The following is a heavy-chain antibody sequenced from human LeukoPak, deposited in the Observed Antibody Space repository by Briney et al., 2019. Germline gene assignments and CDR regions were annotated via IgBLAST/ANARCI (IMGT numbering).Heavy chain of an antibody. J-gene: IGHJ4*02. CDR2: INHSGST. D-gene: IGHD5-18*01. Sequence: SETLSLTCAVYGGSFSGYYWSWIRQPPGKGLEWIGEINHSGSTNYNPSLKSRVTISVDTSKNQFSLKLSSVTAADTAVYYCATSKYNYGGYLDYWGQGTLVTVSS. CDR1: GGSFSGYY. CDR3: ATSKYNYGGYLDY. V-gene: IGHV4-34*01.